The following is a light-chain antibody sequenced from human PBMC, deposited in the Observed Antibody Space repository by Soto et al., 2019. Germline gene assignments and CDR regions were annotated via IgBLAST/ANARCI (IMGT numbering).Light chain of an antibody. CDR1: QGISNY. V-gene: IGKV1-27*01. Sequence: DIQMTQCRASVCGCLGDRVTITCRASQGISNYLAWYQQKPGKVPKLLIYAASTLQSGVPSRFSGSGSGTDFTLTISSLQPEDVATYYCQKYNSALTWTFGQGTKVDI. J-gene: IGKJ1*01. CDR3: QKYNSALTWT. CDR2: AAS.